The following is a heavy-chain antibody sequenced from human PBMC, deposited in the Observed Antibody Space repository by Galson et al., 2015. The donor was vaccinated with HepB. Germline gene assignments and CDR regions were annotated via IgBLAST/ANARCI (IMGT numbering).Heavy chain of an antibody. Sequence: SLRLSCAASGFTFSSYGMHWVRQAPGRGLEWVAVISYDGSNKYYADSVKGRFTISRDNSKNTLYLQMNSLRAEDTAVYYCAKGGQWLGLYFDYWGQGTLVTVSS. CDR2: ISYDGSNK. J-gene: IGHJ4*02. D-gene: IGHD6-19*01. CDR3: AKGGQWLGLYFDY. CDR1: GFTFSSYG. V-gene: IGHV3-30*18.